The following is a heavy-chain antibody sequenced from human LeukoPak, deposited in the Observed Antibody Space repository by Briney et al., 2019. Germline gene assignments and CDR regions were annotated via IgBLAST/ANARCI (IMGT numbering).Heavy chain of an antibody. D-gene: IGHD6-13*01. CDR3: TRVRALAAAGTGARYFQD. CDR2: SNPSSGGT. CDR1: GYTFSDYH. Sequence: ASVKVSCKASGYTFSDYHIHWLRQAPGQGLEWMGWSNPSSGGTNYAEKFHGRVSMNRDTSTNTAYMELSRLRSDDTAVYFCTRVRALAAAGTGARYFQDWGQGTLVTVSS. V-gene: IGHV1-2*02. J-gene: IGHJ1*01.